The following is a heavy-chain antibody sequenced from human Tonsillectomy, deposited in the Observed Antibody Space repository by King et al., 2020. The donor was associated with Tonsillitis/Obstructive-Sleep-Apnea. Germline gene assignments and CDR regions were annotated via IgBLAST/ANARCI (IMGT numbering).Heavy chain of an antibody. Sequence: VQLVESGGGLVQPGGSLRLSCAASGFTFSNYAMNWVRQAPGKGLEWVSSISGSGSSTYYADSVKGRFTISRDNSKNTLDLQVSSLRAEDTAVYYCAKGGSASRDCSRSSCYPDYWGQGTLVTVSS. V-gene: IGHV3-23*04. CDR3: AKGGSASRDCSRSSCYPDY. J-gene: IGHJ4*02. D-gene: IGHD2-2*01. CDR2: ISGSGSST. CDR1: GFTFSNYA.